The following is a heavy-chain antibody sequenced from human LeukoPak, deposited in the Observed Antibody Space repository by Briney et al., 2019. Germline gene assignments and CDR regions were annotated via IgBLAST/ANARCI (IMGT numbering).Heavy chain of an antibody. CDR1: GFTFSSYA. D-gene: IGHD3-3*01. V-gene: IGHV3-53*01. J-gene: IGHJ4*02. CDR3: ATHVLRFLEWFYFDY. CDR2: IYSGGST. Sequence: GGSLRLSCAASGFTFSSYAMSWVRQAPGKGLEWVSVIYSGGSTYYADSVKGRFTISRDNSKNTLYLQMNSLRAEDTAVYYCATHVLRFLEWFYFDYWGQGTLVTVSS.